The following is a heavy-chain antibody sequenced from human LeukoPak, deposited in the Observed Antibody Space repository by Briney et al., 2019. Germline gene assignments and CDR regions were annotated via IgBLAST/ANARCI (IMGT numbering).Heavy chain of an antibody. J-gene: IGHJ3*02. V-gene: IGHV4-4*09. Sequence: PSETLSLTCTVSGGSISDYYWGWIRHPPGKGLEWIGHIFGNVSPDYNPSLKSRVTITTDTSKNQFSLQLSSVTAADTAMYFCGNRFRPSGTLHHVPYDIGGKGKVVTVFS. CDR2: IFGNVSP. CDR3: GNRFRPSGTLHHVPYDI. D-gene: IGHD3-10*02. CDR1: GGSISDYY.